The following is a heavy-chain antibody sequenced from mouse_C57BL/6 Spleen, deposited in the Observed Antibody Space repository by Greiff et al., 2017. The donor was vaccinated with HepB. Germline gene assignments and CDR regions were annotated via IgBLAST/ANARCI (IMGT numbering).Heavy chain of an antibody. Sequence: EVKVVESEGGLVQPGSSMKLSCTASGFTFSDYYMAWVRQVPEKGLEWVANINYDGSSTYYLDSLKSRFIISRDNAKNILYLQMSSLKSEDTATYYCARADYDGGDYYAMDYWGQGTSVTVSS. CDR1: GFTFSDYY. CDR2: INYDGSST. J-gene: IGHJ4*01. CDR3: ARADYDGGDYYAMDY. V-gene: IGHV5-16*01. D-gene: IGHD2-4*01.